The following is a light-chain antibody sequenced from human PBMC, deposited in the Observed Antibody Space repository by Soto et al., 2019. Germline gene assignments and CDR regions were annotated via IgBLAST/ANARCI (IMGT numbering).Light chain of an antibody. V-gene: IGKV3D-15*01. CDR1: ETVNSNY. CDR3: QQYNNWPLT. J-gene: IGKJ4*01. CDR2: GAS. Sequence: DIVLTQSPGTLSLSPGERATLSCRASETVNSNYLAWYQQKPGQAPRLLIYGASTRATGIPARFSGSGSGTEFTLTISSLQSEDFAVYYCQQYNNWPLTFGGGTKVDI.